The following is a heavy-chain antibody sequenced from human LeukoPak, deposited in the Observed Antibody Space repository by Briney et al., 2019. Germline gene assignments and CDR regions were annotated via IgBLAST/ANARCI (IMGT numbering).Heavy chain of an antibody. J-gene: IGHJ3*02. V-gene: IGHV4-34*01. CDR2: INHSGST. CDR3: AISGRSPFDI. Sequence: ASETLSLTCAVYGGSFSGYYWSWIRQPPGKGLEWIGEINHSGSTNYNPSLKSRVTISVDTSKNQFSLKLSSVTAADTAVYYCAISGRSPFDIWGQGTVVTVSS. D-gene: IGHD3-10*01. CDR1: GGSFSGYY.